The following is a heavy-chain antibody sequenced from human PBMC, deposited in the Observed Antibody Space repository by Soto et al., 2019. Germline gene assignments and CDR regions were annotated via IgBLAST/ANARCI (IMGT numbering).Heavy chain of an antibody. V-gene: IGHV4-30-4*01. CDR1: VVSISSGDYY. D-gene: IGHD5-18*01. Sequence: SETLSLTCTVSVVSISSGDYYCSWIRQPPWKGLEWIGYIYYSGSTYYNPSLKSRVTISVDTSKNQFSLKLSSVTAADTAVYYCARLGYSYGYPAETDYWGQGTLVTVSS. J-gene: IGHJ4*02. CDR3: ARLGYSYGYPAETDY. CDR2: IYYSGST.